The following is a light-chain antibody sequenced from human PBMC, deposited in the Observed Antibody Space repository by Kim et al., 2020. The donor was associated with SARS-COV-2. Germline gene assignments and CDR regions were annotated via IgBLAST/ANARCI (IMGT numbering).Light chain of an antibody. Sequence: ATLTWASSAAAINSDYNPSGCQQKPGQEARALIYGTRSKHSWSPARFSGSLLGGKAALALSGVQPEDEGEYYCLLYYGGAVVFGGGTQLTVL. J-gene: IGLJ2*01. CDR3: LLYYGGAVV. CDR1: AAAINSDYN. V-gene: IGLV7-43*01. CDR2: GTR.